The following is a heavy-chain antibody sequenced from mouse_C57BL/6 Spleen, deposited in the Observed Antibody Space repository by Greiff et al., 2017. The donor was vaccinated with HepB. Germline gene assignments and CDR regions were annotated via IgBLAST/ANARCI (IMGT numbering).Heavy chain of an antibody. CDR1: GFTFSSYA. CDR2: ISDGGSYT. V-gene: IGHV5-4*01. D-gene: IGHD3-3*01. J-gene: IGHJ2*01. Sequence: EVQLVESGGGLVKPGGSLKLSCAASGFTFSSYAMSWVRQTPEKRLEWVATISDGGSYTYYPDNVKGRFTISRDNAKNNLYLQMSHLKSEDTAMYYCARDDRDRSFDYWGQGTTLTVSS. CDR3: ARDDRDRSFDY.